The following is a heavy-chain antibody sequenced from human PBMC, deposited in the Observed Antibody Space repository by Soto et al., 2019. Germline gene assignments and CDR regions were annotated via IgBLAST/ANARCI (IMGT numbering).Heavy chain of an antibody. D-gene: IGHD2-2*01. CDR2: ISYDGSNK. Sequence: QVQLVESGGGVVQPGRSLRLSCAASAFTFSSYGMHWVRQAPGKGLEWVAVISYDGSNKYYADSVKGRFTISRDNSKNTLYLQMNSLRAEDTAVYYCAKGGSYALWVLFDYWGQGTLVTVSS. CDR1: AFTFSSYG. CDR3: AKGGSYALWVLFDY. V-gene: IGHV3-30*18. J-gene: IGHJ4*02.